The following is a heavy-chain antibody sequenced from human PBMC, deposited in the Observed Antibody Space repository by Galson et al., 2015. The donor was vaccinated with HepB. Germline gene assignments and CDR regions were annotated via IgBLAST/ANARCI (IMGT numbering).Heavy chain of an antibody. CDR2: ISAYNGNT. J-gene: IGHJ5*02. CDR3: ARRIGGVVAATHNWFDP. CDR1: GYTFTSYG. D-gene: IGHD2-15*01. V-gene: IGHV1-18*01. Sequence: SVKVSCKASGYTFTSYGISWVRQAPGQGLEWMGWISAYNGNTNYAQKLQGRVTMTTDTSTSTAYMELRSLRSDDTAVYYCARRIGGVVAATHNWFDPWGQGTLVTVSS.